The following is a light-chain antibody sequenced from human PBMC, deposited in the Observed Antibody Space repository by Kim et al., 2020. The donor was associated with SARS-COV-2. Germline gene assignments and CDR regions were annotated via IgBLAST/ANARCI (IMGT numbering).Light chain of an antibody. V-gene: IGLV3-21*04. CDR1: NIGSKS. CDR3: QVWDSNSDHPV. J-gene: IGLJ3*02. Sequence: SYELTRPPSVSVAPGKTARITCGGNNIGSKSVHWYQQKPGQAPVLVIYYDSDRPSGIPERFSGSNSGNTATLTISRVEAGDEADYYCQVWDSNSDHPVFGGGTQLTVL. CDR2: YDS.